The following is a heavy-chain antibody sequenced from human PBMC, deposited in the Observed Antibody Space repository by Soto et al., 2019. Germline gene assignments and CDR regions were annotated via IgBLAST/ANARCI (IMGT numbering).Heavy chain of an antibody. CDR3: ARDGGRTVTNHY. V-gene: IGHV4-30-4*01. D-gene: IGHD4-17*01. CDR1: GGSISSGDYY. Sequence: PSETLSLTCTVSGGSISSGDYYWSWIRQPPGKGLEWIGYIYYSGSTYYNPSLKSRVTISVDTSKNQFSLKLSSVTAADTAVYYCARDGGRTVTNHYWGQGTLVTVSS. J-gene: IGHJ4*02. CDR2: IYYSGST.